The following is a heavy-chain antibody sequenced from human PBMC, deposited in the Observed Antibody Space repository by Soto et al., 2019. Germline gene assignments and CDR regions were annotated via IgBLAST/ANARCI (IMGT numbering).Heavy chain of an antibody. CDR2: INPNSGGT. CDR1: GYTFTGYY. D-gene: IGHD3-22*01. Sequence: ASVKVSCKASGYTFTGYYMHWVRQAPGQGLEWMGWINPNSGGTNYAQKFQGWVTMTRDTSISTAYMELSRLRSDDTAVYYCARALGGSLYYDSSGYYFDYWGQGTLVTVSS. J-gene: IGHJ4*02. V-gene: IGHV1-2*04. CDR3: ARALGGSLYYDSSGYYFDY.